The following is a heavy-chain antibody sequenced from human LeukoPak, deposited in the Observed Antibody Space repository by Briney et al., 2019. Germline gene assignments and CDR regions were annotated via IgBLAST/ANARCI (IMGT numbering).Heavy chain of an antibody. D-gene: IGHD1-26*01. Sequence: SETLSLTCAVSGGSISSYFWRWVRQPPGKGLEWIGYINHRGTTKSNPSLKSRVTMSLDASKSQVSLILNSVTAADTAIYYCAKDRSGSYYTFDVWGQGTVVTVSS. CDR2: INHRGTT. J-gene: IGHJ3*01. V-gene: IGHV4-59*01. CDR3: AKDRSGSYYTFDV. CDR1: GGSISSYF.